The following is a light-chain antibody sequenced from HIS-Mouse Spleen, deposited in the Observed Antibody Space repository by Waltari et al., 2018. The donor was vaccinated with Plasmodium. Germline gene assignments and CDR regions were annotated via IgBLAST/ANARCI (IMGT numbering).Light chain of an antibody. CDR3: QQYNNWAAWT. CDR1: QSVSSN. V-gene: IGKV3-15*01. CDR2: GAS. Sequence: EIVMTQSPATLSVSPGERATLSCRASQSVSSNLAWYQQTPGQAPRLRIYGASTRATGIPARFSGSGSGTEFTLTSSSLQSEDFAVDYCQQYNNWAAWTFGQGTKVEIK. J-gene: IGKJ1*01.